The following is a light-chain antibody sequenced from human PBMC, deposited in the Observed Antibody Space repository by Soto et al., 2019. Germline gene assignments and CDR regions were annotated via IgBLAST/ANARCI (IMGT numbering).Light chain of an antibody. V-gene: IGKV3-15*01. J-gene: IGKJ1*01. CDR2: AIS. Sequence: EIVLTQSPATLSVSPGERATLSCRASQSISSNLAWYQQKPGQAPRLLIYAISTRATGIPARFSGSGSGTDFTLTISSLQSEDCAVYYCQQFDKWPPSTFGQGTMVEI. CDR3: QQFDKWPPST. CDR1: QSISSN.